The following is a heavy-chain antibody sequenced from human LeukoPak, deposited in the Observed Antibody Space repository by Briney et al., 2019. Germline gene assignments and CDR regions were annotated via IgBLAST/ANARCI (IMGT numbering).Heavy chain of an antibody. Sequence: GRSLRLSCAASGFTFSSYWMSWVRQAPGKGLEWVANIKQDGSQKYYVDSVKGRFTISRDNAKNSLDLQMNSLRGEDTAVYYCARDTTAPLTTSLGYFTYWGQGTLVTVSS. J-gene: IGHJ4*02. V-gene: IGHV3-7*01. CDR2: IKQDGSQK. D-gene: IGHD4-17*01. CDR1: GFTFSSYW. CDR3: ARDTTAPLTTSLGYFTY.